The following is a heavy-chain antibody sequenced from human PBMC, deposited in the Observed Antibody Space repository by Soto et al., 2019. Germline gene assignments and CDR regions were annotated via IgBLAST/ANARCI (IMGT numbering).Heavy chain of an antibody. CDR2: ISYDGSNK. Sequence: GGSLRLSCAASGFTFSSYGMHWVRQAPGKGLEWVAVISYDGSNKYYADSVKGRFTISRDNSKNTLYLQMNSLRAEDTAVYYCAKEKYSYGHDAFDIWGQGTMVTVSS. J-gene: IGHJ3*02. D-gene: IGHD5-18*01. V-gene: IGHV3-30*18. CDR3: AKEKYSYGHDAFDI. CDR1: GFTFSSYG.